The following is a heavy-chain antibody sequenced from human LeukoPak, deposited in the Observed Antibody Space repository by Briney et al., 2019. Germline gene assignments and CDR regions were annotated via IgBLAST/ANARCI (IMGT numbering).Heavy chain of an antibody. J-gene: IGHJ6*02. Sequence: PSETLSLTCTVSGGSISSGDYYWSWIRQPPGKGLEWIGYIYYSGSTYYNPSLKSRVIISVDTSRNQFSLKLSSVTAADTAVYYCSTYNTEDHGMDVWGQGTTVTVSS. D-gene: IGHD1-1*01. CDR1: GGSISSGDYY. CDR2: IYYSGST. V-gene: IGHV4-30-4*01. CDR3: STYNTEDHGMDV.